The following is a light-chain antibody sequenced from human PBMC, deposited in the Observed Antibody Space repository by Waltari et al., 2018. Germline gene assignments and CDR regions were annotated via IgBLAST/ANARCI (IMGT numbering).Light chain of an antibody. CDR1: QSIARN. CDR3: QQYNNWRT. Sequence: EVLMTQSPATLSVSPGARGTHTCRASQSIARNLAWYQQKPGQAPRLLIYGASTRAPGVPDRFSGSGSGTEFTLTISSLQSEDFAVYYCQQYNNWRTFGQGTKVEIK. J-gene: IGKJ2*01. CDR2: GAS. V-gene: IGKV3-15*01.